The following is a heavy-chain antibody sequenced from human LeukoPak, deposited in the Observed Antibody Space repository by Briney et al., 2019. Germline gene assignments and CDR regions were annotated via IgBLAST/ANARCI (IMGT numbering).Heavy chain of an antibody. CDR3: ARQVPRDGYDDY. V-gene: IGHV4-59*08. CDR2: IFSSGTT. D-gene: IGHD5-24*01. J-gene: IGHJ4*02. CDR1: GGSIGNFY. Sequence: SETLSLTCTVSGGSIGNFYWSWSRQPPGKGLEWIGYIFSSGTTNYNPSLESRVIISVDTSKKQFSLNLSSVTAADTAMYFCARQVPRDGYDDYWGQGTLVTVSS.